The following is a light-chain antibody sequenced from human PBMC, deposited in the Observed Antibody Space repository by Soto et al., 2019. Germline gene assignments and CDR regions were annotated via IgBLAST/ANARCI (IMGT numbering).Light chain of an antibody. V-gene: IGKV1-5*01. CDR1: QSISSW. CDR3: QQYNSYSRT. J-gene: IGKJ1*01. CDR2: DAS. Sequence: DIQIAHSPSTLSSSRVDRVTITCRASQSISSWLAWYQQKPGKAPNLLIYDASSLQAGVPSRFSGGGSGTEFTLTISSLQPDDFATYYCQQYNSYSRTFGQGTKVDIK.